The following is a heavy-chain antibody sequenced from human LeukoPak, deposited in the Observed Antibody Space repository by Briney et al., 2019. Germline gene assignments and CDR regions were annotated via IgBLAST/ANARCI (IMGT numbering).Heavy chain of an antibody. CDR1: GFTFTGYA. J-gene: IGHJ4*02. CDR2: ISGSGGST. V-gene: IGHV3-23*01. CDR3: ARDLSGYLYYFDY. D-gene: IGHD3-22*01. Sequence: GGSLRLSCAASGFTFTGYAMSWVRQAPGKGLEWVSAISGSGGSTYYADSVKGRFTISRDNSKNTLYLQMNSLRAEDTAVYYCARDLSGYLYYFDYWGQGTLVTVSS.